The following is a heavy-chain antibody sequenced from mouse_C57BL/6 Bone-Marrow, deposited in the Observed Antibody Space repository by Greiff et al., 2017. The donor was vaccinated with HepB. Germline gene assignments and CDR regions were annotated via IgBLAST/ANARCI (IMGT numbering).Heavy chain of an antibody. CDR1: GFSLTSYG. Sequence: VKLMESGPGLVAPSQSLSITCTVSGFSLTSYGVDWVRQSPGKGLEWLGVIWGVGSTNYNSALKSRLSISKDNSKSQVFLKMNSLQTDDTAMYYCASLYYGYDGAWFAYWGQGTLVTVSA. J-gene: IGHJ3*01. CDR3: ASLYYGYDGAWFAY. CDR2: IWGVGST. D-gene: IGHD2-2*01. V-gene: IGHV2-6*01.